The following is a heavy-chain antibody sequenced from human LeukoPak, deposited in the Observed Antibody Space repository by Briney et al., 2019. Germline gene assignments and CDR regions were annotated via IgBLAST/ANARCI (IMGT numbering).Heavy chain of an antibody. CDR3: ASGDDYVWGRTPHDAFDI. V-gene: IGHV1-2*02. CDR1: GYTFTGYY. Sequence: ASVKVSCKASGYTFTGYYMHWVRQAPGQGLEWMGWINANSGGTNYAQKCQGRVTMTRDTSISTAYMELSRLRSDDTAVDYCASGDDYVWGRTPHDAFDIWGQGTMVTVSS. D-gene: IGHD3-16*01. J-gene: IGHJ3*02. CDR2: INANSGGT.